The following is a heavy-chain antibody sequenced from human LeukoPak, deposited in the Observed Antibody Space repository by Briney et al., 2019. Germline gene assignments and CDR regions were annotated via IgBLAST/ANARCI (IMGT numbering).Heavy chain of an antibody. J-gene: IGHJ6*04. Sequence: PGGSLRLSCAASGFTFSSYDMHWVRHATGKGLEWVSAIGTAGDPYYPGSVKGRFTISRENAKNSLYFKMNSLRAGDRAVYYCEGGMTTGAMDVWGKGPTVTVPS. D-gene: IGHD4-17*01. CDR3: EGGMTTGAMDV. V-gene: IGHV3-13*05. CDR1: GFTFSSYD. CDR2: IGTAGDP.